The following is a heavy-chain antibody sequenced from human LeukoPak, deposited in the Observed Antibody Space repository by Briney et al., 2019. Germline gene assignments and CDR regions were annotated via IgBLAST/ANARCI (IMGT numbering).Heavy chain of an antibody. V-gene: IGHV3-53*01. CDR1: GFTVSSNY. CDR3: ARAGGSYSSNYYYGMDV. Sequence: PGGSLRLSCEASGFTVSSNYMNWVRQAPGKGLEWVSVIYSGGSTYYADSVKGRFTISRDNYKNTLYLQMNGLRAEDTAVYYCARAGGSYSSNYYYGMDVWGQGTTVTVSS. J-gene: IGHJ6*02. D-gene: IGHD1-26*01. CDR2: IYSGGST.